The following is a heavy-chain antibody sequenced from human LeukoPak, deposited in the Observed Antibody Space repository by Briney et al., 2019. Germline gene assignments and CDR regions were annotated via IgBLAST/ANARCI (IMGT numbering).Heavy chain of an antibody. D-gene: IGHD1-1*01. CDR1: GGSLNNYY. CDR3: ARVGDWNDLVY. CDR2: IFYAGGT. J-gene: IGHJ4*02. V-gene: IGHV4-59*01. Sequence: KPSETLSRTGTGSGGSLNNYYWTWIGQCPGKGREWIGYIFYAGGTNYNPSLKSRVTISVDTSKNQFSLNLNSVTTTDTAVYYCARVGDWNDLVYWGQGAPVAVSS.